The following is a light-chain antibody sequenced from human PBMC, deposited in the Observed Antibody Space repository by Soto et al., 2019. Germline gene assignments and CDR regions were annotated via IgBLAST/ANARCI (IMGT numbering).Light chain of an antibody. J-gene: IGLJ1*01. CDR3: SSYASSSPFV. CDR2: DVS. V-gene: IGLV2-14*01. CDR1: SSYVGGYNY. Sequence: QCVRTRAAYGSRAARESGTISYTGNSSYVGGYNYVSWYQQHPGKAPKLMIYDVSNRPSGVSNRFSGPKSGNTASLTISGLQAEDEADYYCSSYASSSPFVFGPGTKVTVL.